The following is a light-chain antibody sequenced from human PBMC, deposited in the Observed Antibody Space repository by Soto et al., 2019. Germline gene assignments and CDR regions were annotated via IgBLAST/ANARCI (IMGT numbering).Light chain of an antibody. CDR3: QQFNSYTIT. V-gene: IGKV1-9*01. J-gene: IGKJ5*01. Sequence: DIHLTQSPSFLSASVGDIVTITCRASHGIGSNLAWYQKKPGKAPKLLIYAASTLQSGVPSRLRGSGSGTEFTLTISSLKHEDFATYYCQQFNSYTITFGQGTRLEIK. CDR1: HGIGSN. CDR2: AAS.